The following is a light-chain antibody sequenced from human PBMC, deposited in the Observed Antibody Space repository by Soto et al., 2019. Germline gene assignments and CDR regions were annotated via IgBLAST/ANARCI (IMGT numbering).Light chain of an antibody. V-gene: IGKV3-15*01. CDR2: GGS. J-gene: IGKJ1*01. CDR3: QQYNNWPPWT. Sequence: EIVMPQSPGTLSVSTGERATLSCRASHSLSSNLAWYQQKPGQAPRLLIYGGSTRATGIPARFSGSGSGTEFTLTISSLQSEDFAVYYCQQYNNWPPWTFGQGTKVDIK. CDR1: HSLSSN.